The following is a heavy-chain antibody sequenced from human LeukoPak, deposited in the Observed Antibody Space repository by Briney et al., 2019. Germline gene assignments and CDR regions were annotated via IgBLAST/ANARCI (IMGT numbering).Heavy chain of an antibody. CDR1: GFAFSSYA. CDR2: ISGSGGST. CDR3: AKDAWRYSYGYDY. D-gene: IGHD5-18*01. J-gene: IGHJ4*02. V-gene: IGHV3-23*01. Sequence: AGGSLRLSCAASGFAFSSYAMSWVRQAPGKGLEWVSAISGSGGSTYYADSVKGRFTISRDNSKNTLYLQMNSLRAEDTAVYYCAKDAWRYSYGYDYWGQGTLVTVSS.